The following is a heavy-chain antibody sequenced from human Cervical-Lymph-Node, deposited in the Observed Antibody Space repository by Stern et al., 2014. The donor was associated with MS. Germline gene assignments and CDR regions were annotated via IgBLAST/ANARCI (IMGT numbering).Heavy chain of an antibody. CDR1: GYTFTSYY. CDR3: ARDQHYYDSSGYHYWYFDF. D-gene: IGHD3-22*01. CDR2: INPSGGST. V-gene: IGHV1-46*03. Sequence: QVQLVESGAEVKKPGASVKVSCKASGYTFTSYYVHWVRQAPGQGLEWMGIINPSGGSTSYEQKFQGRLTMTRDTSTSTVYMELSSLTSEDTAVYYCARDQHYYDSSGYHYWYFDFWGRGTLVTVSS. J-gene: IGHJ2*01.